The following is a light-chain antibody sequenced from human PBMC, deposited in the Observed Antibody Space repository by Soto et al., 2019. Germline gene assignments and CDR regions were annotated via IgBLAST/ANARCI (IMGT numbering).Light chain of an antibody. Sequence: DIVMTQSPDSLAVSLGERAIINCMSSQSALARSNNENYLTWYQQKPGQPPKPLIYWASTREFGVPDRFSGSGSGTDFTLTISSLQAEDVALYYCQQYYAIPRTFGQGTKVEIK. J-gene: IGKJ1*01. V-gene: IGKV4-1*01. CDR3: QQYYAIPRT. CDR2: WAS. CDR1: QSALARSNNENY.